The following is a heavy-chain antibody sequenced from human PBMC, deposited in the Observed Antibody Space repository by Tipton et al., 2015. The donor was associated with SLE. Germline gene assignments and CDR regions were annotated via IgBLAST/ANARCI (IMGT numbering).Heavy chain of an antibody. CDR3: AGVWYSSGWNYYYMDV. CDR2: IYTSGST. D-gene: IGHD6-19*01. Sequence: GLVKPSETLSLTCAVYGGSFSGYSWTWIRQPPGKGLEWIGHIYTSGSTNYNPSLKSRVTLSVDTSKNQFSLKLRSVTAADTAVYYCAGVWYSSGWNYYYMDVWGKGTTVTVSS. J-gene: IGHJ6*03. CDR1: GGSFSGYS. V-gene: IGHV4-4*07.